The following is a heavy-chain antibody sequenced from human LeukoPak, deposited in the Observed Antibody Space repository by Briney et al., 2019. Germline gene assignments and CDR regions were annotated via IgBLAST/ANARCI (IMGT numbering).Heavy chain of an antibody. J-gene: IGHJ4*02. CDR2: MKSNNGHT. V-gene: IGHV1-8*01. CDR1: GYTFTSFD. CDR3: ARGPPNWGMVGY. Sequence: ASVKVSCKASGYTFTSFDFNWVRQATGQGLEWMGWMKSNNGHTGYAQKFQGRVTMTRDTSISTAYMELSSLTFEDTAVYYCARGPPNWGMVGYWGQGTLVTVSS. D-gene: IGHD7-27*01.